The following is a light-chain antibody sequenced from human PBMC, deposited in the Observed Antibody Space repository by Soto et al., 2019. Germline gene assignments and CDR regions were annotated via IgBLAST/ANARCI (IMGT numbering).Light chain of an antibody. V-gene: IGKV4-1*01. CDR1: QSVLESSNNKNY. CDR3: LQTYSLPFT. J-gene: IGKJ2*01. CDR2: WAS. Sequence: DIVMTQSPDSLAVSLGERATINCKSSQSVLESSNNKNYFGWYQQKPGQPPKLIIYWASTRESGVPDRFSGSASGTDFTLTISSLQAEDVAVYFCLQTYSLPFTFGQGTKLEVK.